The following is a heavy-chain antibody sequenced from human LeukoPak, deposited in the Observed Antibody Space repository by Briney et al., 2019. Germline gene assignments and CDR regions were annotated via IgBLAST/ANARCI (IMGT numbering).Heavy chain of an antibody. D-gene: IGHD6-19*01. CDR3: ARDRETYSSGWYPSDY. CDR2: ISYDGNNK. J-gene: IGHJ4*02. Sequence: GRSLRLSCAASGFAFSSYAMHWVRQAPGKGLEWVAVISYDGNNKYYADSVKGRFTISRDNSKNTLFLQMNSLRPEDTAVFYCARDRETYSSGWYPSDYWGQGTLVTVSS. CDR1: GFAFSSYA. V-gene: IGHV3-30*04.